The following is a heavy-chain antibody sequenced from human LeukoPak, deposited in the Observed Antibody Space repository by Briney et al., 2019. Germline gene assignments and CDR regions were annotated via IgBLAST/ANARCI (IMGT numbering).Heavy chain of an antibody. J-gene: IGHJ4*02. D-gene: IGHD3-3*01. CDR2: INHSGST. V-gene: IGHV4-34*01. CDR1: GGSFSGYY. Sequence: SETLSLTRAVYGGSFSGYYWSWIRQPPGKGLEWIGEINHSGSTNYNPSLKSRVTISVDTSKNQFSLKLSSVTAADTAVYYCARGPARITIFGVVTPPRGFDYWGQGTLVTVSS. CDR3: ARGPARITIFGVVTPPRGFDY.